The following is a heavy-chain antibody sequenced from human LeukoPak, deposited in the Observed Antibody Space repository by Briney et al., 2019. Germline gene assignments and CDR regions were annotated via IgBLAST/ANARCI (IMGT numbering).Heavy chain of an antibody. CDR2: FYYSGST. V-gene: IGHV4-39*01. J-gene: IGHJ5*02. Sequence: PSETLSLTCAVSGASIDSSPYYWGWIRQPPGKGLEWIGTFYYSGSTYYNPSLKSRVTISVDTSKNQFSLKLSSVTAADTAVYYCARHTGRAGGYYGSGTPFGAWGQGTLVTVSS. CDR3: ARHTGRAGGYYGSGTPFGA. CDR1: GASIDSSPYY. D-gene: IGHD3-10*01.